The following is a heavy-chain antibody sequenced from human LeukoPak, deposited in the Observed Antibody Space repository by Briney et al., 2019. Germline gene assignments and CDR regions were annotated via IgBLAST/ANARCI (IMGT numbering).Heavy chain of an antibody. Sequence: GGSLRLSCAASGFTFDDYAMHWVRQAPGKGLEWVSGISWNSGSIGYADSVKGRFTISRDNSKNTLYLQMNSLRAEDTAVYYCARRAGGYSHPYDYWGQGTLVTVSS. D-gene: IGHD4-23*01. CDR2: ISWNSGSI. V-gene: IGHV3-9*01. CDR3: ARRAGGYSHPYDY. J-gene: IGHJ4*02. CDR1: GFTFDDYA.